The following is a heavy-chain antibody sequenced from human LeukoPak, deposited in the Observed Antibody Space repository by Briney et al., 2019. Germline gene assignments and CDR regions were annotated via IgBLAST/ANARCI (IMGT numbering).Heavy chain of an antibody. D-gene: IGHD3-16*01. CDR3: AKASWASSADAVL. CDR2: LRGGGET. CDR1: GFTFSSYA. V-gene: IGHV3-23*01. J-gene: IGHJ4*02. Sequence: GGSLRLSCAASGFTFSSYAMSWVRQAPARGLEWVSSLRGGGETFYADSVKGRFTLSRDESRNTVYLQMNNLRVEDTAVYFCAKASWASSADAVLWGQGTLVTVSS.